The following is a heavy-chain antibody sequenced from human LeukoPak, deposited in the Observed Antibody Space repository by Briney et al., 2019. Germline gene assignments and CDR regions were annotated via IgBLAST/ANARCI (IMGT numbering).Heavy chain of an antibody. CDR2: INHSGST. Sequence: PSETLSLTSAVYGGSFSGYYWSWIRQPPGKGLEWIGEINHSGSTNYNPSLKSRVTISVDTSKNQFSLKLSSVTAADTAVYYCARHYGMDVWGQGTTVTVSS. CDR3: ARHYGMDV. J-gene: IGHJ6*02. V-gene: IGHV4-34*01. CDR1: GGSFSGYY.